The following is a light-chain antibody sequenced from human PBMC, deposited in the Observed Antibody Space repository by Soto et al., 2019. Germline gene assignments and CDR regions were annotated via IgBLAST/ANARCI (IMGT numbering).Light chain of an antibody. CDR3: QQCSNWPPIT. Sequence: EIVMTQSPATLSVPPGERATLSCRASQSVGSGLSWYQQKPDQAPRLLIYGASSRATGIPDRFSGSGSGTDFTLTISRLDPEDFAVYYCQQCSNWPPITFGQGTRLEIK. CDR2: GAS. V-gene: IGKV3D-15*01. CDR1: QSVGSG. J-gene: IGKJ5*01.